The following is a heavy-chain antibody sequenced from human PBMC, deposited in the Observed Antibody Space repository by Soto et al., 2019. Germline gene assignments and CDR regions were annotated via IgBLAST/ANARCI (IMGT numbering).Heavy chain of an antibody. CDR2: ISSSSSYI. CDR3: ARDHGVYGDYTFFDY. CDR1: GFTFSSYS. Sequence: KPGGSLRLSCAASGFTFSSYSMNWVRQAPGKGLEWVSFISSSSSYIYYADSVKGRFTISRDNAKNSLYLQMNSLRAEDTAVYYCARDHGVYGDYTFFDYWGQGTLVTVSS. D-gene: IGHD4-17*01. J-gene: IGHJ4*02. V-gene: IGHV3-21*01.